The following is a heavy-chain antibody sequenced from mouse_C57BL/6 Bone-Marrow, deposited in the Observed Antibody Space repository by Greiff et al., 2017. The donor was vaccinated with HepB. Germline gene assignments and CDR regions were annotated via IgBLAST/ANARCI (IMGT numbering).Heavy chain of an antibody. CDR3: AIRDYGLSLRVPVVSDWCKVLTKRSTCSFDY. D-gene: IGHD1-2*01. J-gene: IGHJ2*01. CDR2: IHPSDSDT. Sequence: QVQLQQPGAELVKPGASVKVSCKASGYTFTSYWMHWVKQRPGQGLAWIGRIHPSDSDTNYNQKFKGKATLTVDKSSSTAYMQLSSLTSEDSAVYYCAIRDYGLSLRVPVVSDWCKVLTKRSTCSFDYGGQGTTLTVSS. V-gene: IGHV1-74*01. CDR1: GYTFTSYW.